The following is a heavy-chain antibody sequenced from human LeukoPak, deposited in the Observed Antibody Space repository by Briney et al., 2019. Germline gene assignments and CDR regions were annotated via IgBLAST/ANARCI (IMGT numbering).Heavy chain of an antibody. CDR1: GFTVSSNY. V-gene: IGHV3-23*01. D-gene: IGHD1-26*01. J-gene: IGHJ4*02. CDR2: ISGSGGST. Sequence: AGGSLRLSCAASGFTVSSNYMSWVRQAPGKGLEWVSAISGSGGSTYYADSVKGRFTISRDNSKNTLYLQMNSLRAEDTAVYYCAKPSGSYSPDYWGQGTLVTVSS. CDR3: AKPSGSYSPDY.